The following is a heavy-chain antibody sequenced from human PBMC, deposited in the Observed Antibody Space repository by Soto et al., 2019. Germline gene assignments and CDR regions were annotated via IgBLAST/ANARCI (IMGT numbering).Heavy chain of an antibody. V-gene: IGHV3-23*01. D-gene: IGHD4-17*01. J-gene: IGHJ4*02. CDR3: AKEMTTVTIDY. CDR2: ISGSDGST. Sequence: GGSLRLSCAASRFTFSSYAMSWVRQAPGKGLEWVSAISGSDGSTYYADSVKGRFTISRDNSKNTLCLQMNSLRVEDTAVYYCAKEMTTVTIDYWGQGTLVTVSS. CDR1: RFTFSSYA.